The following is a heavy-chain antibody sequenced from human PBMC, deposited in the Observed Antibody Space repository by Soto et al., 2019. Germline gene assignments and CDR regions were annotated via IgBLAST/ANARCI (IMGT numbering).Heavy chain of an antibody. CDR2: IYYSGST. CDR3: ARVMGPLLWYRKSGLRPDAQYYYFGMDV. CDR1: GRSIRSYY. J-gene: IGHJ6*02. D-gene: IGHD4-17*01. V-gene: IGHV4-59*01. Sequence: SGTLSLTCTISGRSIRSYYWSWIRQPPGKGLEWIGDIYYSGSTNYNPSLKSRVTISLDTPKKPFSLKLSSVPAADTAVYYSARVMGPLLWYRKSGLRPDAQYYYFGMDVWGQGTMVT.